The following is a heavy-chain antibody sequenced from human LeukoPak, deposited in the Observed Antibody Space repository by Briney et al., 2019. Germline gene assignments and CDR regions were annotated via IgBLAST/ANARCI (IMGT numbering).Heavy chain of an antibody. CDR1: GGSFSDYY. CDR3: ARSAIGVYYYDSRADKDAFDM. Sequence: SETLSLTCAVYGGSFSDYYWSWIRQPPGKGLEWIGEINHRRSTNYNPSLKSRVTISVDTSKNQFSLRLSSVTAADTAVYYCARSAIGVYYYDSRADKDAFDMWGQGTMVTVSS. V-gene: IGHV4-34*01. CDR2: INHRRST. J-gene: IGHJ3*02. D-gene: IGHD3-22*01.